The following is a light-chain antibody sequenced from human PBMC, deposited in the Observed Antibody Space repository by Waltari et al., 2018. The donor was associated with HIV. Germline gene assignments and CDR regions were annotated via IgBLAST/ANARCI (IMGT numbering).Light chain of an antibody. V-gene: IGLV2-14*01. CDR1: SRDVGNYNY. J-gene: IGLJ2*01. CDR2: EVS. CDR3: SSYTSSSTVV. Sequence: QSARTQPASVSGSPGQSITISCTGTSRDVGNYNYVSWYQQHPGKAPKVMIYEVSKRPSGVSNRFSGSKSGNTASLTISGLQAEDEADYYCSSYTSSSTVVFGGGTKLTVL.